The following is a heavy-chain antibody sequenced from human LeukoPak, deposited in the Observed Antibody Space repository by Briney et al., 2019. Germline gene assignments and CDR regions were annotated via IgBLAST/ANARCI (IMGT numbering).Heavy chain of an antibody. D-gene: IGHD6-13*01. CDR1: GGSFSGYY. CDR3: ARGRKGPIAAAGIWFDP. Sequence: SETLSLTCAVYGGSFSGYYWSWIRQPPGKGLEWIGEINHSGSTNYNPSLKSRVTISVDTSKNQFSLKLSSVTAADTAVYYCARGRKGPIAAAGIWFDPWGQGTLVTVSS. J-gene: IGHJ5*02. CDR2: INHSGST. V-gene: IGHV4-34*01.